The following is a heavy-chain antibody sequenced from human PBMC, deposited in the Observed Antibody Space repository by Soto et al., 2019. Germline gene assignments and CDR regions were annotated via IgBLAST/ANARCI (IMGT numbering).Heavy chain of an antibody. CDR1: GYNFTNYW. CDR3: ARLGPTIGARTNLGFDY. D-gene: IGHD6-13*01. V-gene: IGHV5-51*01. CDR2: IYPGDSDT. Sequence: GESLKISCKASGYNFTNYWIGWVRQMPGKGLEWMGIIYPGDSDTRYSPSFQGPVTISVDKSITTAHLRWSSLKTSDTAMYYCARLGPTIGARTNLGFDYWGQGTLVTVSS. J-gene: IGHJ4*02.